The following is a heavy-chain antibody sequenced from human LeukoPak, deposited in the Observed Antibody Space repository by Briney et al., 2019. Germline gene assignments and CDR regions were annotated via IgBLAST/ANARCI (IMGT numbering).Heavy chain of an antibody. CDR3: AKAVVVPAGKNYYYYYYMDV. D-gene: IGHD2-2*01. J-gene: IGHJ6*03. CDR1: GFTFSSYS. V-gene: IGHV3-21*04. Sequence: PGGSLRRYGAASGFTFSSYSMNWVRQAPGKGLEWVSSISSSSSNIYYADSVKGRFTISRDNSKNTLYLQMNSLRAEDTAVYYCAKAVVVPAGKNYYYYYYMDVWGKGTTVTVSS. CDR2: ISSSSSNI.